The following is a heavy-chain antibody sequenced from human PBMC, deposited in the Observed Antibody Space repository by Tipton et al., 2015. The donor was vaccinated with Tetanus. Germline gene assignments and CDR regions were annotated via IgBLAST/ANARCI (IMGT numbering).Heavy chain of an antibody. CDR1: GLSFSGYG. CDR3: ARDGSYYGSGSYYRAF. CDR2: VAYDGNNK. Sequence: SLRLSCATSGLSFSGYGLHWLRQAPGKGLEWVALVAYDGNNKYYADSVKGRFTISRDNSKDTLYLQMNSLRPEDTAVYYCARDGSYYGSGSYYRAFWGQGTLVTVSP. V-gene: IGHV3-30-3*01. D-gene: IGHD3-10*01. J-gene: IGHJ4*02.